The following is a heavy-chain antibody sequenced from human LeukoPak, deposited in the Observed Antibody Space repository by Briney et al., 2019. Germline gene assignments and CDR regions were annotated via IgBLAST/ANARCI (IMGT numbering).Heavy chain of an antibody. CDR2: ISYTGST. CDR3: ARDEGGWEHFDY. CDR1: GGSVGSGSYY. Sequence: SETLSLTCTVSGGSVGSGSYYWSWIRQPPGKGLEWIGYISYTGSTNYNPSLKSRVTISVDTSKNQFSLKLSSVTAADTAVYYCARDEGGWEHFDYWGQGTLVTVSS. J-gene: IGHJ4*02. V-gene: IGHV4-61*01. D-gene: IGHD1-26*01.